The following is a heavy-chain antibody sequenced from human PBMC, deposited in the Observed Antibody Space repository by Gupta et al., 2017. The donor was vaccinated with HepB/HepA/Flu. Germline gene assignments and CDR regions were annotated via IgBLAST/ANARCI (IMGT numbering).Heavy chain of an antibody. J-gene: IGHJ6*03. D-gene: IGHD1-1*01. CDR2: IYYSGRT. V-gene: IGHV4-39*01. CDR1: GGSISSSLYY. Sequence: LQLQESGPGLVKPSETLSLTCTVSGGSISSSLYYWGWIRQPPGKGLEWIGSIYYSGRTYYNSSLKSRVTISVDTSENQFSLKLTSVTAADTAVYYCATTTGTTGYYYMHVWGKGTTVTVSS. CDR3: ATTTGTTGYYYMHV.